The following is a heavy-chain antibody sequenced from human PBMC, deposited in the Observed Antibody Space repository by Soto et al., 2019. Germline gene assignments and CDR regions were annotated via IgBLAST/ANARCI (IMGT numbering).Heavy chain of an antibody. J-gene: IGHJ4*02. CDR1: GYSFASQW. Sequence: EVQLVQSGAEVKKSGESLRISCKVSGYSFASQWISWVRQVPGKGQEWMGRIDLSESYTTYNPSFQGHVTFSADKSITTAYLQWRSLEASDTAIYYCATQGLTTYYFGYWGQGTPVTVSS. CDR3: ATQGLTTYYFGY. V-gene: IGHV5-10-1*03. CDR2: IDLSESYT. D-gene: IGHD3-16*01.